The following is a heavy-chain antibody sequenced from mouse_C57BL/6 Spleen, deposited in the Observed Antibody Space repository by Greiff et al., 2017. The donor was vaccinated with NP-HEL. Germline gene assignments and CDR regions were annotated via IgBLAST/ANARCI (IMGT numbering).Heavy chain of an antibody. J-gene: IGHJ2*01. CDR3: ARRYYYGSPYYFDY. V-gene: IGHV1-26*01. D-gene: IGHD1-1*01. CDR2: INPNNGGT. CDR1: GYTFTDYY. Sequence: EVQLQQSGPELVKPGASVKISCKASGYTFTDYYMNWVKQSHGKSLEWIGDINPNNGGTSYNQKFKGKATLTVDKSSSTAYMELRSLTSEDSAVYYCARRYYYGSPYYFDYWGQGTTLTGSS.